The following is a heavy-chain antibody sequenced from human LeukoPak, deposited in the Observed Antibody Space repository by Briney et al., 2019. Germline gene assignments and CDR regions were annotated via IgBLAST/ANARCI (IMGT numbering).Heavy chain of an antibody. V-gene: IGHV3-13*04. J-gene: IGHJ4*02. CDR1: GFTFSNYD. Sequence: GGSLRLSCAASGFTFSNYDMHWLRQATGKGLEWVSVIGAAGDTYYPGYVKGRFTISRENAKNSLYLQMNSLRVGDTAVYYCARGTSGSSAGFDYWGQGTLVTVSS. CDR2: IGAAGDT. CDR3: ARGTSGSSAGFDY. D-gene: IGHD1-26*01.